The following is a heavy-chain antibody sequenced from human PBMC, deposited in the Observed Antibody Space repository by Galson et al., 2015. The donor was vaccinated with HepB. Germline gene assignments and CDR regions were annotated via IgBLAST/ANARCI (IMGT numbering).Heavy chain of an antibody. D-gene: IGHD3-10*01. J-gene: IGHJ6*02. V-gene: IGHV3-33*08. CDR3: ARPYGSGSYHYGGMDV. Sequence: SLRLSCAASGFTFSSYGMHWVRQAPGKGLEWVAVIWYDGSNKYYADSVKGRFTISRDNSKNTLYLQMNSLRAEDTAVYYCARPYGSGSYHYGGMDVWGQGTTVTVSS. CDR2: IWYDGSNK. CDR1: GFTFSSYG.